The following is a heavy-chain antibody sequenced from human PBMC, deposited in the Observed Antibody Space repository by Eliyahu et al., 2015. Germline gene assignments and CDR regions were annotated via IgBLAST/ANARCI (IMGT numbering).Heavy chain of an antibody. D-gene: IGHD3-3*01. J-gene: IGHJ4*02. V-gene: IGHV4-61*03. CDR2: IFFSGTT. Sequence: QVQLQESGPGLVKPSETLSLTCTVSGGSVGRSHYFWSWVRQPPGGGLEWLGYIFFSGTTHYNPSLKSRVTISIDTSKNSFSLNLRSVTAADTAVYYCARDVSGINSPYFDLWGQGTRVTVSS. CDR1: GGSVGRSHYF. CDR3: ARDVSGINSPYFDL.